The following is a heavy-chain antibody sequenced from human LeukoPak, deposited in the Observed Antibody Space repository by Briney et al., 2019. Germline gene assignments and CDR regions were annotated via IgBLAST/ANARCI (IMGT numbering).Heavy chain of an antibody. CDR3: ARDGSNSEDGWFDP. Sequence: ASVTVSCKASGYTFTSYDINWVRQATGQGLEWMGWMNPNSGNTGYAQKFQGRVTMTRNTSISTAYIELSSLRSEDTAVYYCARDGSNSEDGWFDPWGQGTLVTVSS. J-gene: IGHJ5*02. D-gene: IGHD4-11*01. CDR1: GYTFTSYD. V-gene: IGHV1-8*01. CDR2: MNPNSGNT.